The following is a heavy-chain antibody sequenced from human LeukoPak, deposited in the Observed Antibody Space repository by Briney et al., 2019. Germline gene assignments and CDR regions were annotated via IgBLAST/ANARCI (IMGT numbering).Heavy chain of an antibody. V-gene: IGHV4-31*02. CDR3: ARASYYYDSSGYYWDY. CDR2: IYYSGSI. Sequence: PSESLSLTWIVSGGFISSVGYYWSWIRQHRGKGLEWIGYIYYSGSIYYNPSVKSRGPITVDPSKNQLSLKLSDVTAADTAVYYCARASYYYDSSGYYWDYWGQGTLVTVSS. CDR1: GGFISSVGYY. J-gene: IGHJ4*02. D-gene: IGHD3-22*01.